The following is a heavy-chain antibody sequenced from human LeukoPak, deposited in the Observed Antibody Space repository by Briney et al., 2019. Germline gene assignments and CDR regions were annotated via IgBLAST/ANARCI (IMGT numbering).Heavy chain of an antibody. CDR2: VYHSGST. CDR1: GYSISSGYY. J-gene: IGHJ3*02. Sequence: SETLSLTCAVSGYSISSGYYWGWIRQPPGKGLEWIGSVYHSGSTYYNPSLKSRVTISVDTSKNQFSLKLSSVTAADTAVYYCARRNALDIWGQGTMVTVSS. V-gene: IGHV4-38-2*01. CDR3: ARRNALDI.